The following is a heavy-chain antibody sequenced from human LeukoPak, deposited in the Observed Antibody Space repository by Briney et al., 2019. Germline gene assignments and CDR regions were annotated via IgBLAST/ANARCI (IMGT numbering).Heavy chain of an antibody. Sequence: SETLSLTCAVYGGSFSGYYWSWIRQPPGKGLEWIGEINHSGSTNYNPSLKSRVTISVDTSKNQFSQKLSSVTAADTAVYYCARGRRVAALPYYYYYMDVWGKGTTAPSP. J-gene: IGHJ6*03. CDR1: GGSFSGYY. CDR3: ARGRRVAALPYYYYYMDV. CDR2: INHSGST. V-gene: IGHV4-34*01. D-gene: IGHD2-15*01.